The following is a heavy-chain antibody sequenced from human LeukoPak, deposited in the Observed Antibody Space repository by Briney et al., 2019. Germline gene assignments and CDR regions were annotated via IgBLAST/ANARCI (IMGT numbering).Heavy chain of an antibody. CDR2: ISSSSVTT. J-gene: IGHJ4*02. CDR1: GSTFSHYS. D-gene: IGHD3-16*01. CDR3: ARSLISFGGGIDY. Sequence: PGGSLRLSCAASGSTFSHYSVNWVRQAPGRGLEWVSYISSSSVTTYYADSVKGRFTVSRDNDRDSLYLQMNSLTVEDTAVYYCARSLISFGGGIDYWGQGIQVTVSS. V-gene: IGHV3-48*01.